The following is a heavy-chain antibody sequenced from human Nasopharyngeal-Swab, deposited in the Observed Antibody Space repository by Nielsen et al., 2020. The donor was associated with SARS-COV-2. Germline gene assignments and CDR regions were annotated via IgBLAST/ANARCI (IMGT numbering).Heavy chain of an antibody. Sequence: GGSLRLSCAASGFTFSSYSMNWVRQAPGKGLEWVSYISSSSSTIYYADSEKGRFTISRDNAKNSLYLQMNSLRDEDTAVYYCAREELGYCSGGSCLPFDYWGQGTLVTVSS. CDR2: ISSSSSTI. D-gene: IGHD2-15*01. CDR3: AREELGYCSGGSCLPFDY. V-gene: IGHV3-48*02. CDR1: GFTFSSYS. J-gene: IGHJ4*02.